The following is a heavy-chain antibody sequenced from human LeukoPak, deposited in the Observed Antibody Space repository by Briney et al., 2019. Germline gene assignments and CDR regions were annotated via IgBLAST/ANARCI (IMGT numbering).Heavy chain of an antibody. Sequence: SEALSLTCAVSGGSISSYYWIWIRQPPGKGLEWIGYIYNSGSTKYNPSLKSRLSISVDPSKNQFSLRLSSVTAADTAVYYCARLDRSGGASDAIDYWGQGTLVTVSS. J-gene: IGHJ4*02. CDR1: GGSISSYY. CDR3: ARLDRSGGASDAIDY. D-gene: IGHD3-10*01. CDR2: IYNSGST. V-gene: IGHV4-59*08.